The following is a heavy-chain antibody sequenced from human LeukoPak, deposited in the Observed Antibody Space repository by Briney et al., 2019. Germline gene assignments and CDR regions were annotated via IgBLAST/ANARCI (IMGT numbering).Heavy chain of an antibody. CDR1: GFTFSSYE. CDR2: ISSSGYTI. J-gene: IGHJ4*02. V-gene: IGHV3-48*03. CDR3: ARDGHDYVDYFFDY. Sequence: GGSLILSCAASGFTFSSYEMNWVRQAPGKGLEWVSYISSSGYTIYYADSVKGRFTISRDNTKNSLYLQMNSLRAEDTAVYYCARDGHDYVDYFFDYWGQGTLVTVSS. D-gene: IGHD4-17*01.